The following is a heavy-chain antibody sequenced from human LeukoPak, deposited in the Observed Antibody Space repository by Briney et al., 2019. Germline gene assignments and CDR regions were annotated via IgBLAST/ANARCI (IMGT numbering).Heavy chain of an antibody. CDR3: VSYSGTYSAFEI. D-gene: IGHD1-26*01. V-gene: IGHV4-39*07. CDR2: IFYNGGP. Sequence: SETLSLTCTASGDSITNSNYYWGWVRQSPGRGLEWLGNIFYNGGPYYNPSFKSRVAISVDTSKNHFSLTLNAVTAADTAVYYCVSYSGTYSAFEIWGQGTPVTVSS. CDR1: GDSITNSNYY. J-gene: IGHJ3*02.